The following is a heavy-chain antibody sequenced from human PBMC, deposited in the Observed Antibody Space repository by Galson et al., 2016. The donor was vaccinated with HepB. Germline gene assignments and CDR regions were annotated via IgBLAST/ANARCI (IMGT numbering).Heavy chain of an antibody. CDR3: ARVWGDYASYGMDV. V-gene: IGHV1-18*01. Sequence: SVKVSCKASGYEFTNSGISWVRQAPGQGLEWMGWISSYNGHISYAQKFQDRVTLTADTSTSTAYMEVRSLRSDDTAVYYCARVWGDYASYGMDVWGQGTTVIVSS. CDR2: ISSYNGHI. CDR1: GYEFTNSG. D-gene: IGHD4-17*01. J-gene: IGHJ6*02.